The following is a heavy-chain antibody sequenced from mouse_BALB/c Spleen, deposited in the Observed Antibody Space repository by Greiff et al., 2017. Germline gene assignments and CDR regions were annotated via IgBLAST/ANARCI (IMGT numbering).Heavy chain of an antibody. CDR1: GYTFTSYW. D-gene: IGHD2-4*01. CDR3: TRDYDYVYAMDY. CDR2: IYPSDSYT. V-gene: IGHV1-69*02. Sequence: QVQLQQSGAELVRPGASVKLSCKASGYTFTSYWINWVKQRPGQGLEWIGNIYPSDSYTNYNQKFKDKATLTVDKSSSTAYMQLSSPTSEDSAVYYCTRDYDYVYAMDYWGQGTSVTVSS. J-gene: IGHJ4*01.